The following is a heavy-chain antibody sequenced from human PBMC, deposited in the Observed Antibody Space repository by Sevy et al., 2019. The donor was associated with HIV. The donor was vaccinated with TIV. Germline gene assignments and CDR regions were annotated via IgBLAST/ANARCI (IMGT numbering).Heavy chain of an antibody. CDR3: ARGMSAYLLANGMDV. V-gene: IGHV1-2*07. CDR2: INPNRGGT. D-gene: IGHD3-3*01. Sequence: ASVKVSCKAYGYTFSDYYMHWVRQAPGQGLEWMGWINPNRGGTNYAHKFQGRVTMTRDTSISTAYMGLGSLRSDDTAIYYCARGMSAYLLANGMDVWGQGTTVTVSS. J-gene: IGHJ6*01. CDR1: GYTFSDYY.